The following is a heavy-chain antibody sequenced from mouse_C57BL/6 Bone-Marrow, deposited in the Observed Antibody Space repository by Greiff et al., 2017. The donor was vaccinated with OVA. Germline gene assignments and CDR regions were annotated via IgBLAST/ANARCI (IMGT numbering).Heavy chain of an antibody. CDR3: ARYYYGSSYWYFDV. J-gene: IGHJ1*03. Sequence: QVTLKESGPGILQSSQTLSLTCSFTGFSLSTSGMGVSWIRQPSGKGLEWLAHIYWDDDKRYNPSLKSRPPISKDTSRNQVFLKITSVDTADTATYYCARYYYGSSYWYFDVWGTGTTVTVSS. CDR2: IYWDDDK. D-gene: IGHD1-1*01. CDR1: GFSLSTSGMG. V-gene: IGHV8-12*01.